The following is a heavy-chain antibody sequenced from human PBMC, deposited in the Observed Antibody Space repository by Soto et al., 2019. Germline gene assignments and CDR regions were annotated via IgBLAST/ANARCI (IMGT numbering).Heavy chain of an antibody. D-gene: IGHD1-26*01. CDR3: ASEVVVGATTAYSYYYGMDV. J-gene: IGHJ6*02. V-gene: IGHV1-69*13. CDR1: GGTFSSYA. CDR2: IIPIFGTA. Sequence: GASVKVSCKASGGTFSSYAISWVRQAPGQGLEWMGGIIPIFGTANYAQKFQGRVTITADESTSTAYMELSSLRSEDTAVYYCASEVVVGATTAYSYYYGMDVWGQGTTVTVSS.